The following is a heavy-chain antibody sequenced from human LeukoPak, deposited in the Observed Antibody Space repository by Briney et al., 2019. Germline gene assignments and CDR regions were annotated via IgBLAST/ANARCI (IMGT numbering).Heavy chain of an antibody. CDR1: GFTFSNHA. CDR3: AKDSSPPDYYDSFDY. CDR2: ITSGGRT. V-gene: IGHV3-23*01. D-gene: IGHD3-22*01. J-gene: IGHJ4*02. Sequence: GGSLRLSCAASGFTFSNHAMSWVRQAPGKGLEWVSAITSGGRTYYADSVKGRFTVSRDNSKNTLYLQMSSLRVEDTAVYYCAKDSSPPDYYDSFDYWGQGTLVTVSS.